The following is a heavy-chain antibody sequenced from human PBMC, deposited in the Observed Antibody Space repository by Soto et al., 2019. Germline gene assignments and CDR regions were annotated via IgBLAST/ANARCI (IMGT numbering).Heavy chain of an antibody. CDR2: ISAYNGNT. V-gene: IGHV1-18*01. Sequence: ASVKVSCKASGYTFNTYGISWVRQAPGQGLDWMGWISAYNGNTNYAQKLQGRVTMTTDTSTSTAYMELRSLTSDDTAVYYCARDRATMIVVHHAFDIWGQGTMVTVSS. J-gene: IGHJ3*02. D-gene: IGHD3-22*01. CDR1: GYTFNTYG. CDR3: ARDRATMIVVHHAFDI.